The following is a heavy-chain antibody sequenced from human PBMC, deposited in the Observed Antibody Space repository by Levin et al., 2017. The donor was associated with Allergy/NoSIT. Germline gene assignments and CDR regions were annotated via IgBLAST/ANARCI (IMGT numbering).Heavy chain of an antibody. CDR1: GYTFTSYG. D-gene: IGHD2-15*01. V-gene: IGHV1-18*01. CDR2: ISAYNGNT. J-gene: IGHJ4*02. CDR3: ARDSAGGIVVVVAANDFDY. Sequence: EASVKVSCKASGYTFTSYGISWVRQAPGQGLEWMGWISAYNGNTNYAQKLQGRVTMTTDTSTSTAYMELRSLRSDDTAVYYCARDSAGGIVVVVAANDFDYWGQGTLVTVSS.